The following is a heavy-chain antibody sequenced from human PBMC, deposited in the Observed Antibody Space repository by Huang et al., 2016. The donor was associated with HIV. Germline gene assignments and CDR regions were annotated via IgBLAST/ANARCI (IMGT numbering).Heavy chain of an antibody. J-gene: IGHJ4*02. D-gene: IGHD3-22*01. CDR1: GGTFSSSA. V-gene: IGHV1-69*01. CDR2: IIPIFGTA. CDR3: AREFYYDSSGYYFDY. Sequence: QVQLVQSGAEVKKPGSSVKVSCKASGGTFSSSAINWVRQAPGQGLEWVGGIIPIFGTANDAQKFQGRATITADESTSTAYMELSSLRSEDTAVYYCAREFYYDSSGYYFDYWGQGTLVTVSS.